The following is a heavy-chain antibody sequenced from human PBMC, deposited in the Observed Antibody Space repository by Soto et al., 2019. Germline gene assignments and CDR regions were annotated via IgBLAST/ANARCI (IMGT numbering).Heavy chain of an antibody. Sequence: GGSLRLSCAASGCTFSSYSMNWVRQAPGTGLEWVSSMSSSSSYIYYADSVKGRFTISRDNAKNSLYLQMNSLRAEDTAVYYCARPLEDIVVFPAAISLYDYYYYGMDVWGQGTTVTVSS. D-gene: IGHD2-2*01. CDR3: ARPLEDIVVFPAAISLYDYYYYGMDV. CDR1: GCTFSSYS. J-gene: IGHJ6*02. V-gene: IGHV3-21*01. CDR2: MSSSSSYI.